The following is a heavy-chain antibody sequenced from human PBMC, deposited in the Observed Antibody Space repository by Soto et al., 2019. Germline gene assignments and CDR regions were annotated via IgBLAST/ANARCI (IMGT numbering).Heavy chain of an antibody. D-gene: IGHD3-16*01. CDR2: ISRDGGTT. J-gene: IGHJ6*02. V-gene: IGHV3-23*01. Sequence: EVQLLESGGGLVQPGGSLRLSCAASGSNFDSYAMNWVRQAPGKGLEWVSAISRDGGTTFYADSVKGRFTISRDNSENTLYMEMNSLRVVDTPVYYCAKGGSWVHYGMDVWGQGTTVTVSS. CDR1: GSNFDSYA. CDR3: AKGGSWVHYGMDV.